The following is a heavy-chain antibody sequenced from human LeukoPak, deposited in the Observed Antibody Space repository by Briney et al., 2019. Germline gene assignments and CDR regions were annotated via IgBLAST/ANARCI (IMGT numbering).Heavy chain of an antibody. D-gene: IGHD1-26*01. CDR2: TRNKANGYTT. V-gene: IGHV3-72*01. J-gene: IGHJ3*02. Sequence: GGSLRLSCAASGLTFRSYAMSWVRQAPGKGLEWVGRTRNKANGYTTEYAASVKGRFTVSRDDSKNSLYLQMSSLKTEDTAVYFCTREIDSGSYYLGAFDIWGQGTMVTVSS. CDR3: TREIDSGSYYLGAFDI. CDR1: GLTFRSYA.